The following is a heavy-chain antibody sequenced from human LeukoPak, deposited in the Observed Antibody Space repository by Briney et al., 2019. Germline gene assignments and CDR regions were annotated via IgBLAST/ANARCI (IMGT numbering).Heavy chain of an antibody. D-gene: IGHD3-16*01. Sequence: GGSLRLSCAASGFTFSSYSMNWVRQAPGKGLEWVSAIYSGGGTYYADSVKGRFTISRDNPRTTVNLQMNSLSAEDTAVYYCARATTLGYYYGLDVWGQGTTVTVSS. V-gene: IGHV3-66*01. CDR2: IYSGGGT. J-gene: IGHJ6*02. CDR1: GFTFSSYS. CDR3: ARATTLGYYYGLDV.